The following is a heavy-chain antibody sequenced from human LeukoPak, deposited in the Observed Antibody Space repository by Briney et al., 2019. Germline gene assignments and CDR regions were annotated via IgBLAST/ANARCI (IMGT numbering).Heavy chain of an antibody. V-gene: IGHV4-59*01. D-gene: IGHD1-26*01. CDR1: GGSISSYY. CDR2: IYYSGST. J-gene: IGHJ3*02. Sequence: SETLSLTCTVSGGSISSYYWSWIRQPPGKGLEWIGYIYYSGSTNYNPSLKSRVTISVDTSKNQFSLKLSSVTAADTAVYYRARTLARYDAFDIWGQGTMVTVSS. CDR3: ARTLARYDAFDI.